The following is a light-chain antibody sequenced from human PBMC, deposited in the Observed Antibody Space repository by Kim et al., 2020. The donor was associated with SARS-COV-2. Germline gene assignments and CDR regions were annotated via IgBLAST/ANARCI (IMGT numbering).Light chain of an antibody. J-gene: IGLJ1*01. CDR2: QDY. Sequence: SYELTQPPSVSVSPGQTASISCSVDKLGDKYTCWYHQRPGQSPVLVIYQDYKRPSGIPERFSGSKSGNTATLTISGTQAMDEADYYCQAWDSNTGVFGSGTKVTVL. CDR1: KLGDKY. CDR3: QAWDSNTGV. V-gene: IGLV3-1*01.